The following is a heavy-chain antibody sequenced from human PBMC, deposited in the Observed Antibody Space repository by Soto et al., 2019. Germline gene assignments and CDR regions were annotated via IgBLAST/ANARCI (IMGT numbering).Heavy chain of an antibody. D-gene: IGHD1-1*01. Sequence: QVQLVESGGGVVQPGRSLRLSCAASGFTFSSYAMHWVSQAPGKGLEWVAVISYDGSNKYYADSVKGRFTISRDNSKNTLYLQMNSLRAEVTAVNYCARDRLRYNWNDFPYYYYGMDVWGQGTTVTVSS. CDR3: ARDRLRYNWNDFPYYYYGMDV. CDR2: ISYDGSNK. V-gene: IGHV3-30-3*01. CDR1: GFTFSSYA. J-gene: IGHJ6*02.